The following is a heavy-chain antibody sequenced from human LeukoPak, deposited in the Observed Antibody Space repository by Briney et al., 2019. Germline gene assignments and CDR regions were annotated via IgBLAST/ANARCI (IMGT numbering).Heavy chain of an antibody. CDR1: GSTFISYG. D-gene: IGHD2-2*01. V-gene: IGHV1-18*01. Sequence: ASVKVSCKASGSTFISYGISWVRQAPGQGLEWMGWISAYNGNTNYAQKLQGRVTMTTDTSTSTAYMELRSLRSDDTAVYYCARGSIVVVPAATLGVADYWGQGTLVTVSS. CDR2: ISAYNGNT. J-gene: IGHJ4*02. CDR3: ARGSIVVVPAATLGVADY.